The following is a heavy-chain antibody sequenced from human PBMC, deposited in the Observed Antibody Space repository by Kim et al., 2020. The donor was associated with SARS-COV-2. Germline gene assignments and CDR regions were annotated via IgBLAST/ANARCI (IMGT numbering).Heavy chain of an antibody. CDR3: ARGTRSYPDY. CDR2: NP. J-gene: IGHJ4*02. Sequence: NPTYAQGFTGRFVFSLDTSVSTAYLQISSLKAEDTAVYYCARGTRSYPDYWGQGTLVTVSS. V-gene: IGHV7-4-1*02. D-gene: IGHD1-26*01.